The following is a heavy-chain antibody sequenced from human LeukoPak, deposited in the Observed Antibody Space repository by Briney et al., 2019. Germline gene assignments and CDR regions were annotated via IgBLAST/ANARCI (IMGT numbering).Heavy chain of an antibody. J-gene: IGHJ4*02. Sequence: AGGSLRLSCAASGFTFRSYAMSWVRQAPGKGLEWVSGITGSGGYTYYADSVKGRFTISRDTSKNTLYLQINSLRAEDTAVYYCAKSSTASGSYFDYWGQGTLVTVSS. CDR1: GFTFRSYA. CDR3: AKSSTASGSYFDY. V-gene: IGHV3-23*01. D-gene: IGHD1-26*01. CDR2: ITGSGGYT.